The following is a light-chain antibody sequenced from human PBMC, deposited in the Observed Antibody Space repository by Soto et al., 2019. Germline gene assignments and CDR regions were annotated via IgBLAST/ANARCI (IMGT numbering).Light chain of an antibody. V-gene: IGLV2-11*01. J-gene: IGLJ2*01. CDR1: SSDVGGYNY. CDR3: CSYTGAYLA. CDR2: DVD. Sequence: QSALTQPRSVSGSPGQSVTIYCTGISSDVGGYNYVSWYQQHPGKAPKLIIYDVDKWPSGVPDRFSGSKSGNTASLTISGLQSVDEADYCCCSYTGAYLALGGGTKLTVL.